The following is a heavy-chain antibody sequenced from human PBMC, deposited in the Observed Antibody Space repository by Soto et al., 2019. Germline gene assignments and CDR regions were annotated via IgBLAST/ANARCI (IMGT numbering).Heavy chain of an antibody. D-gene: IGHD5-18*01. CDR3: VKGKESGYRGAFDS. Sequence: EEQLLESGGGLVQPGGSLRLSCAVTGFNFGSYAMGWVRQAPGKGLEWVSGVSGSGSSPYYADSVKGRLTISKDKSKNTLYLDLNNLRSEDTAVYFCVKGKESGYRGAFDSWGQGTMVTVSS. CDR1: GFNFGSYA. J-gene: IGHJ4*02. CDR2: VSGSGSSP. V-gene: IGHV3-23*01.